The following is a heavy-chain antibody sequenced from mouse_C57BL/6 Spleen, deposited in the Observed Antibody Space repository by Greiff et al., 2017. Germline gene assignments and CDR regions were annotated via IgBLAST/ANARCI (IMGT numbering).Heavy chain of an antibody. Sequence: EVMLVESGGDLVKPGGSLKLSCAASGFTFSSYGMSWVRQTPDKRLEWVATISSGGSYTYYPDSVKGRFTISRDNAKNTLYLQVSSLKSEDTAMYYCARNGYYGGSPFDYWGQGTTLTVSS. CDR2: ISSGGSYT. CDR3: ARNGYYGGSPFDY. J-gene: IGHJ2*01. V-gene: IGHV5-6*01. CDR1: GFTFSSYG. D-gene: IGHD1-1*01.